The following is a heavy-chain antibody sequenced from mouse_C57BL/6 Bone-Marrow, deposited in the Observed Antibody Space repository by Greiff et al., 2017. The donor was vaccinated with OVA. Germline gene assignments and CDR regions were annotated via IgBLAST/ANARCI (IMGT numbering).Heavy chain of an antibody. CDR2: IDPENGDT. J-gene: IGHJ2*01. Sequence: VQLQQSGAELVRPGASVKLSCTASGFNIKDYYMHWVKQRPEQGLEWIGWIDPENGDTEYASKFQGTATLTADRSSNQVYLQLSSLTSEDTAVYYCTTPLDYWGKGTTLTVSS. CDR3: TTPLDY. V-gene: IGHV14-4*01. CDR1: GFNIKDYY.